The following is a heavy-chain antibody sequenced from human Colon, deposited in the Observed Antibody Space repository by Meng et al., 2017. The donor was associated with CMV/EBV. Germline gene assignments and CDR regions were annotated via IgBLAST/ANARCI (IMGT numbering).Heavy chain of an antibody. J-gene: IGHJ4*02. CDR1: GHTFTNSE. CDR3: SRDGPWGYGGSDY. CDR2: ISCNSGDT. D-gene: IGHD7-27*01. V-gene: IGHV1-46*01. Sequence: VQLGHAGAEVKKPGAFVKVSCTPSGHTFTNSEFHWVRQAPGQGLEWMGVISCNSGDTAYAQKFQGRFTMTRDTSTRTAYMELSSLRSEDTAVYYCSRDGPWGYGGSDYWGQGTLVTVSS.